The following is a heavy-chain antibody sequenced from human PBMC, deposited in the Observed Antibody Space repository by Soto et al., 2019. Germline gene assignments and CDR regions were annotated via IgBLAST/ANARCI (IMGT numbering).Heavy chain of an antibody. CDR3: ARERGYSYIFDY. CDR1: GFTFSDHY. CDR2: TRNKANSYTT. V-gene: IGHV3-72*01. Sequence: EVQLVESGGGLVQPGGSLRLSCAASGFTFSDHYMDWVRQAPGKGLEWVGRTRNKANSYTTEYAASVKGRFTISRDDSKNSLYLQMNSLKTEDTAVYYCARERGYSYIFDYWGQGTLVTVSS. D-gene: IGHD5-18*01. J-gene: IGHJ4*02.